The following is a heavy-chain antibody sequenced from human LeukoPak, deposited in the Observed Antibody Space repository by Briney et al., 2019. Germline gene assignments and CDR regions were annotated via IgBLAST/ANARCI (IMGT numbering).Heavy chain of an antibody. V-gene: IGHV3-7*01. J-gene: IGHJ4*02. D-gene: IGHD6-13*01. CDR2: IKQDGSET. CDR1: GFTFSSYW. Sequence: PGGSLRLSCAASGFTFSSYWMSWVRQAPGKGLEWVANIKQDGSETYYVDSVKGRFTISRDNAKNLLYLEMNSLRAGDTALYYCARVDGSSSCPDYWGQATLVTVSS. CDR3: ARVDGSSSCPDY.